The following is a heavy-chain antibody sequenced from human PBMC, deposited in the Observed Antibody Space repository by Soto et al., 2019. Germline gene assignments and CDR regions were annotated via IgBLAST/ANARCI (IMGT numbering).Heavy chain of an antibody. Sequence: TSETLSLTCTVSGGSISSSSYYWGWIRQPPGKGLEWIGSIFYSGSTYYNPSLKSRVTISVDRSKNQLSLKLSSVTAADTAVYYCARENYGGNSAGYWGQGTLVTVSS. J-gene: IGHJ4*02. V-gene: IGHV4-39*07. D-gene: IGHD2-21*02. CDR2: IFYSGST. CDR3: ARENYGGNSAGY. CDR1: GGSISSSSYY.